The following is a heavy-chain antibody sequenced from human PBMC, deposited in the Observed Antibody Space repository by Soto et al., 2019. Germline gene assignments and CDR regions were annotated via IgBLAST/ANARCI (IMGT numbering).Heavy chain of an antibody. Sequence: ASVKVSCKASGYTFTSYAVHWVRQAPGQSLEWMGWINAGTGNTKYSQKFQGRVTITRDTSASTVFMELSSLKSEDTAVYYCARGCSGGSCYILEYWAQGPLVXV. V-gene: IGHV1-3*01. CDR1: GYTFTSYA. CDR3: ARGCSGGSCYILEY. CDR2: INAGTGNT. J-gene: IGHJ4*02. D-gene: IGHD2-15*01.